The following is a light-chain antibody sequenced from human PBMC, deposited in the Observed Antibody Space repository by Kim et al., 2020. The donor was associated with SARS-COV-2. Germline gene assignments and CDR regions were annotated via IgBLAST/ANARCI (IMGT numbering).Light chain of an antibody. CDR1: SSNIGAGYD. Sequence: QSVLTQPPSVSGAPGQRVTISCSGSSSNIGAGYDAHWFQQFPGTAPKLLIYGNDNRPSGVPDRFSGSKSGTSASLAITGLQAEDEADYYCQSYDRSLSAWVFGGGTQLTVL. J-gene: IGLJ3*02. V-gene: IGLV1-40*01. CDR2: GND. CDR3: QSYDRSLSAWV.